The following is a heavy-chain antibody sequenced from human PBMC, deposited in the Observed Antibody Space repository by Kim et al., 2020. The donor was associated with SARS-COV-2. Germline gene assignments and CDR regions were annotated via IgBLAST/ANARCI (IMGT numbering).Heavy chain of an antibody. CDR3: VRHPNPWQGVSSEIDY. V-gene: IGHV4-39*01. CDR1: GGSIRDRSNY. D-gene: IGHD1-26*01. CDR2: IYYTGST. J-gene: IGHJ4*02. Sequence: SETLSLTCIVSGGSIRDRSNYWGWIRQPPGKGLEWIGSIYYTGSTYYNPSLKSRVTISVDTSKNQFSLKLSSVTAADTAVYYCVRHPNPWQGVSSEIDYWGQGTLVTVSS.